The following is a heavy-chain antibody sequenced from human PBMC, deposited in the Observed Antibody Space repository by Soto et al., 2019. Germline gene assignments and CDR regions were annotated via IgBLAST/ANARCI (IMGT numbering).Heavy chain of an antibody. CDR2: ISAYNGNT. Sequence: QVQLVQSGAEVKKPGASVKVSCKASGYTFTSYGISWVRQAPGQGLEWMGWISAYNGNTNYAQKLQGRVTMTTDTXTXTAYMELRSLRSDDTAVYYCARARGAYYYGSGNGFFWGQGTLVTVSS. D-gene: IGHD3-10*01. V-gene: IGHV1-18*01. CDR1: GYTFTSYG. J-gene: IGHJ4*02. CDR3: ARARGAYYYGSGNGFF.